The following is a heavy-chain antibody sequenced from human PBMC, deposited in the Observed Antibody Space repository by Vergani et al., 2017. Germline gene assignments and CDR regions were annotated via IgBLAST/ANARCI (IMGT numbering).Heavy chain of an antibody. CDR1: GGTFNIYS. CDR3: ASPRTAENLPKPLYYFNGLDV. Sequence: QVQLVQSGAEVKKPGSSVKVSCKASGGTFNIYSVSWLRQAPGQGPEWMGGITPFFPTGHYAQKFQGRVTITADESATTVYMELSSLRSEDTAVYYCASPRTAENLPKPLYYFNGLDVWGQGTTVTVSS. D-gene: IGHD7-27*01. V-gene: IGHV1-69*12. CDR2: ITPFFPTG. J-gene: IGHJ6*02.